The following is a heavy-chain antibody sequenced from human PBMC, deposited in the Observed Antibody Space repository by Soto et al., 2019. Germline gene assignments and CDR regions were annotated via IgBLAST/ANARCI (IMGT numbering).Heavy chain of an antibody. J-gene: IGHJ6*02. CDR2: IYCSGSA. CDR1: GGSISSDDYY. Sequence: LSLTCTFAGGSISSDDYYWSWIRQHPGKGLEGMRYIYCSGSASYNASLKRRVTLSPDTCKSQPPLKLTSAPAGDAAVYYCARDRRAPQVQDYEFWSGSPTVYGMDVWGQGTTVTVS. V-gene: IGHV4-31*03. CDR3: ARDRRAPQVQDYEFWSGSPTVYGMDV. D-gene: IGHD3-3*01.